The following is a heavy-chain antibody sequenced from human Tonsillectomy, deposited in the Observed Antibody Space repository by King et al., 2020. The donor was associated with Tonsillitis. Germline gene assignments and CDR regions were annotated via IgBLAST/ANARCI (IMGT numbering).Heavy chain of an antibody. V-gene: IGHV5-51*01. CDR3: ARQVESNYGDFNWYFDL. CDR2: IYPGDSET. J-gene: IGHJ2*01. CDR1: GYSFTTSW. D-gene: IGHD4-17*01. Sequence: QLVQSGAEVKKPGEFLKISCKGSGYSFTTSWIAWVRQMPGKGLEWMGIIYPGDSETSYSPSFQGQVTISADKSISTAYLQWSSLKASDTAMYYCARQVESNYGDFNWYFDLWGRGTLVTVSS.